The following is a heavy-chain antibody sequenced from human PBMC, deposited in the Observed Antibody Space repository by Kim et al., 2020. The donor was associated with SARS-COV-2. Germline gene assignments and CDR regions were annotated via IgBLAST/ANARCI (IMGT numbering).Heavy chain of an antibody. D-gene: IGHD2-21*02. Sequence: SVKVSCKASGCTFSTYSISWVRQSPTQGLEWMGGIHPIFGTTNYAQKFQGRVTITTHASTSTAYMELSSLRSDDTAVYYCASLHGTEYRGDCNVDYWGQGTPVTVSS. CDR3: ASLHGTEYRGDCNVDY. J-gene: IGHJ4*02. CDR1: GCTFSTYS. V-gene: IGHV1-69*05. CDR2: IHPIFGTT.